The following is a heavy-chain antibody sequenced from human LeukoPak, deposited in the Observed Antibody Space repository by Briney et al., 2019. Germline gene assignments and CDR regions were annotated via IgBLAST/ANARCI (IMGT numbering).Heavy chain of an antibody. CDR3: ARDDSSRVYYYMDV. J-gene: IGHJ6*03. V-gene: IGHV4-59*12. CDR1: GGSISSYY. CDR2: IFYSGST. D-gene: IGHD6-13*01. Sequence: SETLSLTCTVSGGSISSYYWSWIRQPPGKGLEWIGYIFYSGSTNYNPSLKSRVTISVDTSKNQFSLKLSSVTAADTAVYYCARDDSSRVYYYMDVWGKGTTVTVSS.